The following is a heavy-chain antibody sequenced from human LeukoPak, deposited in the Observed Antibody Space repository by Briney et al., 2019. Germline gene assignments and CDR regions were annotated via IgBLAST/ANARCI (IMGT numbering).Heavy chain of an antibody. CDR2: ISGSGGST. CDR1: GFTFSSYA. CDR3: AKVAPGVVVVVAAPKTDHPAPPDY. J-gene: IGHJ4*02. D-gene: IGHD2-15*01. V-gene: IGHV3-23*01. Sequence: PGGSLRLSCAASGFTFSSYAMSWVRQAPGKGLEWVSAISGSGGSTYYADSVKGRFTISRDNSKNTLYLQMNSLRAEDTAVYYCAKVAPGVVVVVAAPKTDHPAPPDYWGQGTLVTVSS.